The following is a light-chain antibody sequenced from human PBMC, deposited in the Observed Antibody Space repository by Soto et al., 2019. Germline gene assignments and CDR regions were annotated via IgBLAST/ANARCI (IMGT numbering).Light chain of an antibody. V-gene: IGKV1-27*01. CDR2: AAS. CDR1: QGISNY. CDR3: QKYSSAPLT. Sequence: DIQMTQSPSSRAASVVDRVTITFRASQGISNYLAWYQQKPGKVPKLLIYAASTLQSGVPSRFSGSGSGTDFTLTIISLQPEDVATYSCQKYSSAPLTFGGGTKVDIK. J-gene: IGKJ4*01.